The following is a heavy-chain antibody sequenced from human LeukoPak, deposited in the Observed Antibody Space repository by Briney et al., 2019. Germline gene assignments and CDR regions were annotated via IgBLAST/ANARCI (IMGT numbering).Heavy chain of an antibody. CDR1: GGSMSSYY. CDR2: IYYSGST. Sequence: PSETLSLTCTVSGGSMSSYYWSWIRQPPGKGLEWIGYIYYSGSTNYNPSLKSRVTISVDTSKNQFSLKLSSVTAADTAVYYCARGPDYGDYFDYWGQGTLVTVSS. D-gene: IGHD4-17*01. V-gene: IGHV4-59*01. J-gene: IGHJ4*02. CDR3: ARGPDYGDYFDY.